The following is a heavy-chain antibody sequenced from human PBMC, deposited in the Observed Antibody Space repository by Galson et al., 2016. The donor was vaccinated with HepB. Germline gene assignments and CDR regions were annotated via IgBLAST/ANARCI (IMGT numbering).Heavy chain of an antibody. CDR2: IKQDGSEK. CDR3: ARSPRLAYYYYAMDV. Sequence: LRLSCAASGFPFRTYWMNWVRQAPGRGLEWVANIKQDGSEKYYVDSVKGRFTISRDNAKNSLYLQMNSLRAEDTAVYYCARSPRLAYYYYAMDVWGQGTTVTVSS. J-gene: IGHJ6*02. D-gene: IGHD6-25*01. V-gene: IGHV3-7*01. CDR1: GFPFRTYW.